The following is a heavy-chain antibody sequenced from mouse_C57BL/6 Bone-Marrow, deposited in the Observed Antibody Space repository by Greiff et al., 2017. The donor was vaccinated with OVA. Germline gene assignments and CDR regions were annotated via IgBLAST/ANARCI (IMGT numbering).Heavy chain of an antibody. Sequence: VQLQQSGPELVKPGASVKISCKASGYAFSSSWMNWVKQRPGKGLEWIGRIYPGDGVTNYNGKFKGQDTLTADKSSSTAYMQLSSLTSEDSAVYFGEEGVMGYPYWYCCVWGTGTTVTVSS. V-gene: IGHV1-82*01. CDR1: GYAFSSSW. CDR2: IYPGDGVT. D-gene: IGHD1-1*02. CDR3: EEGVMGYPYWYCCV. J-gene: IGHJ1*03.